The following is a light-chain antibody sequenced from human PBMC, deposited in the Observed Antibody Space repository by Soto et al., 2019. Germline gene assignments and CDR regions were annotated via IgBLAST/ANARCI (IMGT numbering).Light chain of an antibody. Sequence: DIQMTQTPPSLSASVGDRVTITCRASQGISKYLAWYQLKPGKLPKLLIYAASTLQSGVPSRFSGSGSGTDFTLTISSLQPEDVATYYCQKYDTAPLFTLGPGTRVDVK. CDR1: QGISKY. V-gene: IGKV1-27*01. J-gene: IGKJ3*01. CDR3: QKYDTAPLFT. CDR2: AAS.